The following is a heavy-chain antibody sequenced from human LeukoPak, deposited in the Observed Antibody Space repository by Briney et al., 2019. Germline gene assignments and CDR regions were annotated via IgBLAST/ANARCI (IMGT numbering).Heavy chain of an antibody. CDR2: IYYSGST. J-gene: IGHJ4*02. Sequence: PSQTLSLTCTVSGGSISSGDYYWSWIRQPPGKGLEWIGYIYYSGSTYYNPSLKSRVTISVDTSKNQFSLKLSSVTAADTAVYYCARSPQYCTNGVCYSGFDYWGQGTLVTVSS. V-gene: IGHV4-30-4*01. CDR3: ARSPQYCTNGVCYSGFDY. CDR1: GGSISSGDYY. D-gene: IGHD2-8*01.